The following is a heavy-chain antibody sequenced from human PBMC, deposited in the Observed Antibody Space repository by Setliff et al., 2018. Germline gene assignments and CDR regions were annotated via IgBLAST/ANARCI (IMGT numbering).Heavy chain of an antibody. CDR2: INAGNGNT. CDR3: ARVSGWYYFDY. V-gene: IGHV1-18*01. J-gene: IGHJ4*02. CDR1: GYTFTSYG. Sequence: ASVKVSCKASGYTFTSYGISWVRQAPGQRLEWMGWINAGNGNTKYSQKFQGRVTITRDTSTSTAYMELRSLRSDDTAVYYCARVSGWYYFDYWGQGTLVTVS. D-gene: IGHD6-19*01.